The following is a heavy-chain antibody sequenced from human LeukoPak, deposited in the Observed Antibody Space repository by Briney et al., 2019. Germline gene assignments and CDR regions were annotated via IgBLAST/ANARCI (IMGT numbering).Heavy chain of an antibody. CDR2: MNPNSGNT. V-gene: IGHV1-8*01. CDR1: GYTFTSYD. D-gene: IGHD2-2*02. Sequence: ASVKVSCKASGYTFTSYDINWVRQATGQGLEWMGWMNPNSGNTGYAQKFQGRVTMTRNTSISTAYMELSSLRSKDTAVYYCARSRKQLYWFDPWGQGTLVTVSS. CDR3: ARSRKQLYWFDP. J-gene: IGHJ5*02.